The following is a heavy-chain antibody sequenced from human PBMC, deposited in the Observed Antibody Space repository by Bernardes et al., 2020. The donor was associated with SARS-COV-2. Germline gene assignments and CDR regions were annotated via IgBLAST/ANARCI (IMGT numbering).Heavy chain of an antibody. J-gene: IGHJ4*02. V-gene: IGHV4-59*01. CDR3: ARGSDNSYFDY. CDR1: AGSIIHNY. CDR2: FSYSGNT. Sequence: SETLSGESTVSAGSIIHNYCRCIPQPPVKGVEGIGSFSYSGNTTYNPSLRSRVTIVDTSKNQFSLKLTSVTPADTAVYYCARGSDNSYFDYWGQGTLVTVSS.